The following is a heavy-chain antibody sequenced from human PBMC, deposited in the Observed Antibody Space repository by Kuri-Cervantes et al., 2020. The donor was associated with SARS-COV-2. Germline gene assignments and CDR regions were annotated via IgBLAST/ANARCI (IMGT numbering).Heavy chain of an antibody. CDR2: ISSSSSYI. J-gene: IGHJ6*02. CDR1: GFIFSSYS. V-gene: IGHV3-21*01. D-gene: IGHD2-8*01. CDR3: ARGEYCTNGVCCTPPYYYYGMDV. Sequence: GESLMISCAASGFIFSSYSMNWVRQAPGKGLEWVSSISSSSSYIYYADSVKGRFTISRDDAKNSLYLQMTSLRAEDTAVYYSARGEYCTNGVCCTPPYYYYGMDVWGQGTTVTVSS.